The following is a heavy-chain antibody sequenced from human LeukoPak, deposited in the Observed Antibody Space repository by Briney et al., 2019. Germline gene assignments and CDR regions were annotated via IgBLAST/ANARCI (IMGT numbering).Heavy chain of an antibody. V-gene: IGHV1-2*07. CDR2: INPNIGGT. CDR3: ARDLFYSVSGTYYNVGRVFNY. D-gene: IGHD3-10*01. CDR1: VFTFTGYY. J-gene: IGHJ4*02. Sequence: GASVNVSCKASVFTFTGYYMHWVRQAPGQGLECMGWINPNIGGTNYAHKFQGRVTMTRDTPITTAYLELNSLRSDDTAVYYCARDLFYSVSGTYYNVGRVFNYWGQGTLVTVSS.